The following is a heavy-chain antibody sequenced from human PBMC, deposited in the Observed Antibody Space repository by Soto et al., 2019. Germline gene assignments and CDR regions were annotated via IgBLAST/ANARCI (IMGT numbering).Heavy chain of an antibody. V-gene: IGHV3-23*01. CDR3: ARLQAAAGDNDLTFDY. Sequence: GGSLRLSCAASEFSFDDYAMSWVRQAPGKGLEWVSSITFTGVSTYYADSVKGRFTISRDNSKDTLYLQMNSLRASDTAMYYCARLQAAAGDNDLTFDYWGQGTLVTVSS. CDR2: ITFTGVST. J-gene: IGHJ4*02. D-gene: IGHD6-13*01. CDR1: EFSFDDYA.